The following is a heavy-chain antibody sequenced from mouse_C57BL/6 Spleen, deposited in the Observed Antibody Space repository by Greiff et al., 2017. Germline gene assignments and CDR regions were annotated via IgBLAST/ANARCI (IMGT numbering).Heavy chain of an antibody. CDR1: GYTFTDYE. CDR3: ARVVTTVVADFDY. Sequence: QVQLQQSGAELVRPGASVTLSCKASGYTFTDYEMHWVKQTPVHGLEWIGAIDPETGGTAYNQKFKGKATLTADKSSSTAYMQLSSLTSEDSAVYFCARVVTTVVADFDYWGQGTTLTVSS. V-gene: IGHV1-15*01. J-gene: IGHJ2*01. D-gene: IGHD1-1*01. CDR2: IDPETGGT.